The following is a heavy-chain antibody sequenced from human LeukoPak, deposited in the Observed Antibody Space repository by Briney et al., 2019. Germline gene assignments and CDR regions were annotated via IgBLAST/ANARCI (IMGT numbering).Heavy chain of an antibody. CDR3: ARDPNTGFFDY. CDR1: GFTFSDYY. CDR2: ITTRSRYT. D-gene: IGHD5-18*01. V-gene: IGHV3-11*05. Sequence: PGGSLRLSCAASGFTFSDYYMNWIRQAPGKGLEWVSYITTRSRYTNHADSVKGRLTISRDDAKNSLYLQMNSLRADDTAVYYCARDPNTGFFDYWGQGTRVTVSS. J-gene: IGHJ4*02.